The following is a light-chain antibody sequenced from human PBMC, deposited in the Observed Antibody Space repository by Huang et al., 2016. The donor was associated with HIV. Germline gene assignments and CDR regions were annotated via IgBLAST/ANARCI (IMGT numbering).Light chain of an antibody. V-gene: IGKV3-15*01. J-gene: IGKJ1*01. Sequence: EIVMTQSPATLSVSPGESATLSCRASQSVSNTLAWYQQKPGQAPRLRIYDASCRATGSPARFSGSGSGTEFTLTISSLQSEDFAVYYCQQYNNGPPWTFGQGTKVEIK. CDR2: DAS. CDR1: QSVSNT. CDR3: QQYNNGPPWT.